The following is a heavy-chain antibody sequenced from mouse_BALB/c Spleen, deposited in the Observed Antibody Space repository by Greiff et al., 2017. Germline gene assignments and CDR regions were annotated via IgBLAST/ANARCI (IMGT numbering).Heavy chain of an antibody. CDR2: INPSSGYT. V-gene: IGHV1-4*01. J-gene: IGHJ4*01. Sequence: QVQLQQSGAELARPGASVKMSCKASGYTFTSYTMHWVKQRPGQGLEWIGYINPSSGYTNYNQKFKDKATLTADKSSSTAYMQLSSLTSEDSAVYYCARSKNGDYAMDYWGQGTSVTVSS. CDR3: ARSKNGDYAMDY. CDR1: GYTFTSYT.